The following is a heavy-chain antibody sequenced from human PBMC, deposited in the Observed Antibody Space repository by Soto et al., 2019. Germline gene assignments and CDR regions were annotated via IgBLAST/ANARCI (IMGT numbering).Heavy chain of an antibody. V-gene: IGHV3-33*01. CDR2: IWYDGSNK. CDR1: GFTFSSYG. D-gene: IGHD3-22*01. J-gene: IGHJ4*02. Sequence: QVQLVESGGGVVQPGRSLRLSCAASGFTFSSYGMHWVRQAPGKGLEWVAVIWYDGSNKYYADSVKGRFTISRDNSKNTLYLQMTSLRAEDTAVYYCARDYDSSGYLPHVLEYWGQGTLGTVSS. CDR3: ARDYDSSGYLPHVLEY.